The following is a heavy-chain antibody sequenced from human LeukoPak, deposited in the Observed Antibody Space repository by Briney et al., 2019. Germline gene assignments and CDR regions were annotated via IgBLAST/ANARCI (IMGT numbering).Heavy chain of an antibody. V-gene: IGHV1-2*02. Sequence: GASVKVSCKASGYTFTGYYMHWVRQAPGQGLEWMGWINPNSGGTNYAQKFQGRVTMTRDTSISTAYMELSRLRSDDTALYYCASLYGSRSSRFLGGGDYFDYWGQGTLVTVSS. J-gene: IGHJ4*02. CDR1: GYTFTGYY. D-gene: IGHD3-10*01. CDR2: INPNSGGT. CDR3: ASLYGSRSSRFLGGGDYFDY.